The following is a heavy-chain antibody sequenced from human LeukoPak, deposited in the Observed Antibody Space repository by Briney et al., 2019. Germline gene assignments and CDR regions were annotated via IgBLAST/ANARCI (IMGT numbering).Heavy chain of an antibody. CDR3: ARASWVKYYYYMDV. Sequence: ASVKVSCKASGYTFTGYYMHWVRQPPGQGLEWMGWINPNSGGTNYAQEFQGRVTMTRDTSISTAYMELSRLRSDDRAVYYCARASWVKYYYYMDVWGKGTTVTISS. J-gene: IGHJ6*03. V-gene: IGHV1-2*02. D-gene: IGHD4-23*01. CDR2: INPNSGGT. CDR1: GYTFTGYY.